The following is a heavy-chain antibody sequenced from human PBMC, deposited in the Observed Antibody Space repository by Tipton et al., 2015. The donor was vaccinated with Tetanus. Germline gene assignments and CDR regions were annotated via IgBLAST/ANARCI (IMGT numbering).Heavy chain of an antibody. CDR3: ARDLVRLGLWFDP. CDR1: GGTYTSYS. D-gene: IGHD3-16*01. CDR2: IIPVLRTT. J-gene: IGHJ5*02. Sequence: QLVQSGAEVRKPGSSVRVSCKTSGGTYTSYSFTWVRQAPGQGLEWVGVIIPVLRTTYYAQNFQGRVTITADESATTTYMELRSLTSDDTAVYYCARDLVRLGLWFDPWGQGTLVTVSS. V-gene: IGHV1-69*01.